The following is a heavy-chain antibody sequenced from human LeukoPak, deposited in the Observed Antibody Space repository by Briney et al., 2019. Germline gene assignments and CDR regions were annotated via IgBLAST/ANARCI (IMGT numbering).Heavy chain of an antibody. Sequence: GGSLRLSCAASGFTFSNYAMSWVRQAPGKGLEWVSVIYSGGSTYYADSVKGRFTISRDNSKNTLYLQMNSLRAEDTAVYYCARAAYCGGDCYLGFDYWGQGTLVTVSS. CDR1: GFTFSNYA. D-gene: IGHD2-21*02. CDR3: ARAAYCGGDCYLGFDY. J-gene: IGHJ4*02. CDR2: IYSGGST. V-gene: IGHV3-53*01.